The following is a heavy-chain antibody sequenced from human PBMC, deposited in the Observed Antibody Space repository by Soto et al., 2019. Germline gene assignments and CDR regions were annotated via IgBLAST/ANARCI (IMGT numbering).Heavy chain of an antibody. CDR2: IFHDGTA. CDR1: GVSLTSGNW. V-gene: IGHV4-4*02. Sequence: SETLSLTCAVSGVSLTSGNWWTWVRQSPQRGLEYIGEIFHDGTANYYPSFERRVAMSVDTSRNQFSLKLTSVTAADTAVYFCARLVYDTRLNYMYFDFWGPGILVTVSS. CDR3: ARLVYDTRLNYMYFDF. D-gene: IGHD3-10*01. J-gene: IGHJ4*02.